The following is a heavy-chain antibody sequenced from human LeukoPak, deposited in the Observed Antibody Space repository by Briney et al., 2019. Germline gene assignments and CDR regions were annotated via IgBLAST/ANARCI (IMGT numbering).Heavy chain of an antibody. V-gene: IGHV1-46*01. Sequence: ASVKVSCKASGYTFTSNYIHWVRQAPGQGLEWMGMIYPRDGSTSYAQKFQGRVTVTRDTSTSTVHMELSGLRSDDTAVYYCARGGGSTVNGMDVWGQGTTVTVSS. CDR1: GYTFTSNY. J-gene: IGHJ6*02. D-gene: IGHD2-15*01. CDR2: IYPRDGST. CDR3: ARGGGSTVNGMDV.